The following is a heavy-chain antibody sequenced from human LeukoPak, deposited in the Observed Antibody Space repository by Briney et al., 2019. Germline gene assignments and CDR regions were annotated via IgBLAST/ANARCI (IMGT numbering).Heavy chain of an antibody. V-gene: IGHV1-8*02. CDR2: MNPNSGNT. Sequence: GASVKVSCKASGGTFSSYAISWVRRAPGQGLEWMGWMNPNSGNTGYAQKFQGRVTMTRNTSISTAYMELSSLRSEDTAVYYCARARTYYYGSGSKWFDPWGQGTLVTVSS. CDR1: GGTFSSYA. CDR3: ARARTYYYGSGSKWFDP. J-gene: IGHJ5*02. D-gene: IGHD3-10*01.